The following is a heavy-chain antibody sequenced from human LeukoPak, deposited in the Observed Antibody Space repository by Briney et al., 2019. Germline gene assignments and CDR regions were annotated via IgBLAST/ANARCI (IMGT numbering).Heavy chain of an antibody. CDR3: ARDRYYDSSGYYSNYYYYYMDV. CDR2: ISSSGSTI. D-gene: IGHD3-22*01. V-gene: IGHV3-11*01. CDR1: GFTFSDYY. J-gene: IGHJ6*03. Sequence: GGSLRLSCAASGFTFSDYYMSWIRQAPGKGLEWVSYISSSGSTIYYADSVKGRFTISRDNAKNSLYLQMSSLRAEDTAVYYCARDRYYDSSGYYSNYYYYYMDVWGKGTTVTVSS.